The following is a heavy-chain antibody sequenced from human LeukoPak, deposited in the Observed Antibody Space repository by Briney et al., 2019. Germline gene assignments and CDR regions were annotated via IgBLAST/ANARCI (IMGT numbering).Heavy chain of an antibody. J-gene: IGHJ4*02. D-gene: IGHD1-1*01. CDR3: ARGNLERRSRRYFDY. Sequence: ASVKVSCKASGYTFTSYYMHWVRQAPGQGLEWMGIINPSGGSTSYAQKFQGRVTMTRDTSTSTVYMELSSLRSEDTAVYYCARGNLERRSRRYFDYWGQGTLVTVSS. V-gene: IGHV1-46*03. CDR2: INPSGGST. CDR1: GYTFTSYY.